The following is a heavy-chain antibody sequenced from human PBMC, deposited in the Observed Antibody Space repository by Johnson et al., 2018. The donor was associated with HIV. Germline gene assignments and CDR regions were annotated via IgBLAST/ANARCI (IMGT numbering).Heavy chain of an antibody. Sequence: MMLVESGGGLIQPGGSLRLSCASGFTVSTHYMSWVRQAPGKGLEWVSVIYSGDTTYYADSVKGRFTISRDNSKNTLYLQMNSLRAEDTAVYYCARAYSYGAFDIWGLGTKVTVSS. CDR3: ARAYSYGAFDI. CDR2: IYSGDTT. J-gene: IGHJ3*02. D-gene: IGHD5-18*01. V-gene: IGHV3-66*01. CDR1: GFTVSTHY.